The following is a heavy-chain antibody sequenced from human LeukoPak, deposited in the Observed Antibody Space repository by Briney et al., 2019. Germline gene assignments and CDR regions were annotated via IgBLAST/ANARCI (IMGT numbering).Heavy chain of an antibody. J-gene: IGHJ5*02. V-gene: IGHV1-8*01. D-gene: IGHD3-22*01. CDR1: GYTFTSYD. Sequence: ASVKVSCKASGYTFTSYDINWVRQATGQGLEWMGWMNPNSGDTGYAQKLQGRVTITRDTSASTDYMELSTLRSEDTAVYYCARVPYYYDNNWFDPWGQGTLVTVSS. CDR3: ARVPYYYDNNWFDP. CDR2: MNPNSGDT.